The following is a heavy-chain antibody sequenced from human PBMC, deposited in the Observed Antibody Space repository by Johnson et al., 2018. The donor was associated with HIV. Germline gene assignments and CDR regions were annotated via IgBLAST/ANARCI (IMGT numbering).Heavy chain of an antibody. J-gene: IGHJ3*02. V-gene: IGHV3-7*02. CDR1: GFTFTFYW. CDR2: IKKDGSEK. Sequence: VQFVESGGGLVQPGGSLRLSCEVSGFTFTFYWMSWVRQSPGKGLEWVANIKKDGSEKYYVDSVKGRFTISRDNAKNSLYLQMNSLRVEDTAVYYCARAGVVDSYGSWKAFDIWGQGTMVTVSS. D-gene: IGHD3-10*01. CDR3: ARAGVVDSYGSWKAFDI.